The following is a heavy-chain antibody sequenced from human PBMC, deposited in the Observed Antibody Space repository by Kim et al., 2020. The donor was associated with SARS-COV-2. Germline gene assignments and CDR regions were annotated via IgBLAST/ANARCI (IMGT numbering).Heavy chain of an antibody. CDR3: ARGVFVFYYDSSGYYDPGAFDI. J-gene: IGHJ3*02. V-gene: IGHV4-39*07. Sequence: SETLSLTCTVSGGSISSSSYYWGWIRQPPGKGLEWIGSIYYSGSTYYNPSLKSRVTISVDTSKNQFSLKLSSVTAADTAVYYCARGVFVFYYDSSGYYDPGAFDIWGQGTMVTVSS. D-gene: IGHD3-22*01. CDR1: GGSISSSSYY. CDR2: IYYSGST.